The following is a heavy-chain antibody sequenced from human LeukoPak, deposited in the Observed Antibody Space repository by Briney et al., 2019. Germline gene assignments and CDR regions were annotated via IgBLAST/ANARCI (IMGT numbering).Heavy chain of an antibody. J-gene: IGHJ6*02. CDR1: GFTFSSYW. CDR3: ARVPYDHHKRVQNYYYYYAMDV. Sequence: GGSLRLSCAASGFTFSSYWMTWVRKTPGQGLEWVANIKQDGSDKYYVDSVKGRFTITRDNAKNSLYLQMNSLRAEDTAVYYCARVPYDHHKRVQNYYYYYAMDVWGQGTTVTGSS. V-gene: IGHV3-7*05. CDR2: IKQDGSDK. D-gene: IGHD3-22*01.